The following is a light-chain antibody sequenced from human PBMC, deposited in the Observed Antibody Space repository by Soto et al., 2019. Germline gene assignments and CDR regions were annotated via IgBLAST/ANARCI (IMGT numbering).Light chain of an antibody. CDR2: GAS. J-gene: IGKJ1*01. V-gene: IGKV3-15*01. CDR3: QQYNNWPRT. CDR1: QSVSID. Sequence: EIVVTQSPATLSVSPGERATLSCRASQSVSIDLAWYQQKPGQAPRLLIYGASTRATGIPARFSGSGSGTELTLTISSLQSEDLAVYYCQQYNNWPRTFGQGTKVDIK.